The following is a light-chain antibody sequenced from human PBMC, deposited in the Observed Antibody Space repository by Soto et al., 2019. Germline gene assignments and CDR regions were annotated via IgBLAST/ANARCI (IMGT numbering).Light chain of an antibody. V-gene: IGLV2-14*03. CDR3: SSYTSSSTHYV. J-gene: IGLJ1*01. CDR1: SSDIGGYNF. CDR2: DVS. Sequence: QSALTQPASVSGSPGQSITISCTGTSSDIGGYNFVSWYQQHPDKGPKLMIYDVSNRPSGVSNRFSGSKSGNTASLTISGLQAEDEADYYCSSYTSSSTHYVFGTGTKVTVL.